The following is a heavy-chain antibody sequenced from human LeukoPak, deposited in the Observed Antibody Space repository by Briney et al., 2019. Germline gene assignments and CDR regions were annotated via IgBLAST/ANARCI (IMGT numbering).Heavy chain of an antibody. J-gene: IGHJ6*03. CDR3: ARDNIVAYYYYMEV. V-gene: IGHV3-48*01. CDR2: ISSSSSTI. D-gene: IGHD5-12*01. CDR1: GFTFSSYS. Sequence: GGSLRLSCAASGFTFSSYSMKCVRQAPGKGLEWLSYISSSSSTIYYADSVKGRFTISRDNAKNSLYLQMNSLRAEDTAVYYCARDNIVAYYYYMEVWGKGTTVTVSS.